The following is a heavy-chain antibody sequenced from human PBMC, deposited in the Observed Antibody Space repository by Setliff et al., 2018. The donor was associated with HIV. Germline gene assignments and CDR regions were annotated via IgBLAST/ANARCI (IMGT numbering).Heavy chain of an antibody. D-gene: IGHD1-26*01. CDR3: ARHGEGASAFDY. V-gene: IGHV5-51*01. CDR2: IYPGDSHT. CDR1: GYSFTSYW. Sequence: GEYLKISWKGSGYSFTSYWIAWVRQMPGKGLEWMGIIYPGDSHTRYSPSFQGQVSFSADKSINTAYLHWSSLKASDTAIYYWARHGEGASAFDYWGQGTLVTVSS. J-gene: IGHJ4*02.